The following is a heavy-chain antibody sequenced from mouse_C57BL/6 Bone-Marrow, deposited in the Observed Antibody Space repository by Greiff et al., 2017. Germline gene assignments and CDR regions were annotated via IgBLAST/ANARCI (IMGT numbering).Heavy chain of an antibody. CDR1: GFSLSTSGLG. Sequence: QVTLKVCGPGLLQSSQTLSLTCSFSGFSLSTSGLGVSWIRQPSGTGLEWLAHIYWDDDKRYNPSLQSQLTISKDASRNQVFLKITRVDTADTATYYCALMDTGDARDYWGQGTSVTVSS. V-gene: IGHV8-12*01. CDR2: IYWDDDK. D-gene: IGHD1-1*01. J-gene: IGHJ4*01. CDR3: ALMDTGDARDY.